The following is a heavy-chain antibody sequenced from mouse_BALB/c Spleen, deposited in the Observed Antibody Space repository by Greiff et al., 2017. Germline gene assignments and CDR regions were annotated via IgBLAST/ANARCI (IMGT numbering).Heavy chain of an antibody. J-gene: IGHJ2*01. V-gene: IGHV14-4*02. CDR3: NAGYYGSSIDY. D-gene: IGHD1-1*01. CDR2: IDPENGDT. CDR1: GFTITDYY. Sequence: EVQLQQSGAELVRSGASVKLSCTASGFTITDYYMHWVKQRPEQGLEWIGWIDPENGDTEYAPKFQGKATMTADTSCTTAYLQLSSLTSEDTAVYYCNAGYYGSSIDYWGQGTTLTVSS.